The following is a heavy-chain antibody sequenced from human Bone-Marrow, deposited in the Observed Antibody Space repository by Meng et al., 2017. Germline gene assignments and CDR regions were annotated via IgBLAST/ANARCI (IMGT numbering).Heavy chain of an antibody. CDR1: GESVSSNSAA. J-gene: IGHJ4*02. D-gene: IGHD7-27*01. CDR3: ARAPHGTGDWDPQDY. Sequence: PCAISGESVSSNSAAWNWIRQSPSRGLEWLGRTYYRSKWYNDYAVSVKSRITINPDTAKNQFSLQLNSVTPEDTAVYYCARAPHGTGDWDPQDYWGQGTLVTVSS. CDR2: TYYRSKWYN. V-gene: IGHV6-1*01.